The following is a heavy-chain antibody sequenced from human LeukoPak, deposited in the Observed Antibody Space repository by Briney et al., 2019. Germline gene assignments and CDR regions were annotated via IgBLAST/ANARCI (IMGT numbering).Heavy chain of an antibody. V-gene: IGHV3-30*18. D-gene: IGHD3-10*01. J-gene: IGHJ4*02. CDR3: AKAFFAGNYYGSGYDY. CDR1: GFTFSSYG. CDR2: ISYDGSNK. Sequence: PGGSLRLSCAASGFTFSSYGMHWVRQAPGKGLEWVAVISYDGSNKYYADSVKGRFTISRDNSKNTLYLQMNSLRAEDTAVYYCAKAFFAGNYYGSGYDYWGQGTLVTVSS.